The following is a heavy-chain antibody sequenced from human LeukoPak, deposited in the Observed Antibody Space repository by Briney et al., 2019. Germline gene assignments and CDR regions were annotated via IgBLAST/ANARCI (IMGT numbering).Heavy chain of an antibody. CDR3: ANDYGGNSGGWFDP. Sequence: GASVKVSCKASGYTFTGYYMHWVRQAPGQGLEWMGWINPNSGGTNYAQKFQGRVTTTRDTSISTAYMELSRLRSDDTAVYYCANDYGGNSGGWFDPWGQGTLVTVSS. V-gene: IGHV1-2*02. CDR2: INPNSGGT. D-gene: IGHD4-23*01. CDR1: GYTFTGYY. J-gene: IGHJ5*02.